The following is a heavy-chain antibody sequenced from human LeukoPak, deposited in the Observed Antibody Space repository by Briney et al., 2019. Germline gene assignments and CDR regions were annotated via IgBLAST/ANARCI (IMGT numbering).Heavy chain of an antibody. CDR2: ISGSGDNT. Sequence: GGSLRLSCAASGFTFNTYAMNWVRQAPGNGLEWVSAISGSGDNTYYADSVKGRFTISRDDSKNTVYLQMNSLRAEYTAVYYCAKDQSDKGSYAAFDYWGQGTLVPVSS. J-gene: IGHJ4*02. V-gene: IGHV3-23*01. D-gene: IGHD3-10*01. CDR3: AKDQSDKGSYAAFDY. CDR1: GFTFNTYA.